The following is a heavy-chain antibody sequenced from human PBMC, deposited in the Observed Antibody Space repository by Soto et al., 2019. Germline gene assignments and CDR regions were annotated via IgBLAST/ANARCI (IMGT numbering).Heavy chain of an antibody. V-gene: IGHV3-74*01. CDR1: GCTVSSYW. CDR2: INSDGSST. CDR3: AKDRGLRFLEWLSYGMDV. D-gene: IGHD3-3*01. J-gene: IGHJ6*02. Sequence: GGSLRRSWAASGCTVSSYWVHWVSQTPGKGLVWVSRINSDGSSTSYADSVKGRFTISRDNSKNTLYLQMNSLRAEDTAVYYCAKDRGLRFLEWLSYGMDVWGQGTTVTFSS.